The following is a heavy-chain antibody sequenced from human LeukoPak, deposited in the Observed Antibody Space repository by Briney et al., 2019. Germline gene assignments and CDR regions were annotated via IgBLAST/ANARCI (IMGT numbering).Heavy chain of an antibody. V-gene: IGHV1-18*01. J-gene: IGHJ4*02. D-gene: IGHD3-22*01. CDR1: GYTFTTYG. CDR3: ARTTYYDSRLDY. CDR2: ISAYNGNT. Sequence: ASVKVSCKASGYTFTTYGISWVRQAPGQGLEWMGWISAYNGNTNYAQKLQGRVTMTTDTSTSTAYMELRSLRSDDTAVYYCARTTYYDSRLDYWGQGTLVTVSS.